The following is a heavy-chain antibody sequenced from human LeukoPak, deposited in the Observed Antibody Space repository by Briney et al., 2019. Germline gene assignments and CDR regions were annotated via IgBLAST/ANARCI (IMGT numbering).Heavy chain of an antibody. V-gene: IGHV3-48*04. CDR1: GFTFSGST. CDR3: AGRKYYYDSSVFDP. Sequence: GGSLRLSCAASGFTFSGSTMNWVRQAPGKGLEWVSYISSSSSTKHYADSVKGRFTISRDNAKNSLYLQMNSLRAEDTAVYYCAGRKYYYDSSVFDPWGQGTLVTVSS. D-gene: IGHD3-22*01. J-gene: IGHJ5*02. CDR2: ISSSSSTK.